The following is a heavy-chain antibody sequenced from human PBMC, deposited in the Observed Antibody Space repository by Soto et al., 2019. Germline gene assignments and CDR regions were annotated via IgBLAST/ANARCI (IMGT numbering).Heavy chain of an antibody. J-gene: IGHJ5*02. D-gene: IGHD3-22*01. CDR2: IFYSGGT. CDR3: ASQASGYYYGWFEP. V-gene: IGHV4-39*01. Sequence: QLLLQESGPGLVKPSETLSLTCTVSGGSILDSTYYWAWIRQSPGKGLEWIGTIFYSGGTFYTPSLKSRVTMSVDTSNNQFSLKLSSVTAAATAVYYCASQASGYYYGWFEPWGQGTLVTVSS. CDR1: GGSILDSTYY.